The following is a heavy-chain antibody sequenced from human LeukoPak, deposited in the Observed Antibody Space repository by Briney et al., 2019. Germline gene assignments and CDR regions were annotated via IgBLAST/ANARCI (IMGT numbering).Heavy chain of an antibody. J-gene: IGHJ4*02. V-gene: IGHV3-23*01. D-gene: IGHD3-9*01. CDR1: GFTFSTYA. CDR2: ISSTGDST. Sequence: GGSLRLSCAVSGFTFSTYAMSWVRQAPGKGLEWVSSISSTGDSTYYADSVKGRFTISRDNSNSLYLQMNSLRAEDTAVYYCAKAATYYDILTGYYYFDYWGQGTLVTVSS. CDR3: AKAATYYDILTGYYYFDY.